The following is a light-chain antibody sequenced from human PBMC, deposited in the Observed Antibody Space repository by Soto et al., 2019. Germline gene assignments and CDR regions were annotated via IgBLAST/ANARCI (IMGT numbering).Light chain of an antibody. J-gene: IGKJ5*01. CDR3: QQYNNCPPVT. CDR1: QSVSSN. CDR2: GAS. V-gene: IGKV3-15*01. Sequence: EIVMTQSPATLSVSPGERATLSCRASQSVSSNLAWYQQKPGQAPRLLIYGASTRATGIPARFSGIGSGTAFTLTISRLQYEDFELYYCQQYNNCPPVTFGQGTRLEIK.